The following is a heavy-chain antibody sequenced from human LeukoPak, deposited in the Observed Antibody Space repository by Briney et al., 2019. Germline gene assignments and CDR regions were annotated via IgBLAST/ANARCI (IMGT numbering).Heavy chain of an antibody. V-gene: IGHV3-23*01. CDR1: GFTFSSSA. CDR2: VSGNGGST. CDR3: AKRRTTVVTLDS. Sequence: GGSLRLSCAASGFTFSSSAMSWVRQAPGKGLEWVSAVSGNGGSTYYADAVKGRFTISRDNSKKTVYLQMDSLRGEDTAVYYCAKRRTTVVTLDSWGQGALVTVSS. J-gene: IGHJ4*02. D-gene: IGHD4-23*01.